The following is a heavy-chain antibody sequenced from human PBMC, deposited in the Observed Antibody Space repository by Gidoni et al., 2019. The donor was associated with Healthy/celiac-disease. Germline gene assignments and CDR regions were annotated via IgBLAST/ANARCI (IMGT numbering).Heavy chain of an antibody. CDR3: ARRGIQLGAFDI. J-gene: IGHJ3*02. V-gene: IGHV4-39*01. Sequence: QLQLQESGPGLVKPSETLSLTCTVSGGSISSSSYYWGWIRQPPGKGLDWFGSIYYSGSTYYTPSLKSRVTISVDTSKNQFSLKLSSVTAADTAVYYCARRGIQLGAFDIWGQGTMVTVSS. D-gene: IGHD5-18*01. CDR2: IYYSGST. CDR1: GGSISSSSYY.